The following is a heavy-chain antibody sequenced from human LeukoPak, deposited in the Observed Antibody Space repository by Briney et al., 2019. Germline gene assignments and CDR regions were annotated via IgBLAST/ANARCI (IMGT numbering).Heavy chain of an antibody. Sequence: PGGSLRLSCVASXFXXRXXXXXXVXXXPGXXXXXVXXXKXDGSEKYYEXSVKGRFIISRDNADNSLSLQMSSLRVEDTAVYYCXRAAPDTRYRHFDFWGRGTLVSVSS. CDR3: XRAAPDTRYRHFDF. D-gene: IGHD2-2*02. J-gene: IGHJ2*01. CDR2: XKXDGSEK. CDR1: XFXXRXXX. V-gene: IGHV3-7*04.